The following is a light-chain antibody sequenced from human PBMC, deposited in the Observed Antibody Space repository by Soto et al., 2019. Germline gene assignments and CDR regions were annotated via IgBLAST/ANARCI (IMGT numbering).Light chain of an antibody. Sequence: LVLTQSPSASASLGASVKLTCTLSSGHSSYAIAWHQQQPEKGPRYLMKLNSDGSHSKGDGIPDRFSGSSSGAERYLTISSLQSEDEADYYCQTWGTGSWVFGGGTKLTVL. CDR2: LNSDGSH. CDR1: SGHSSYA. J-gene: IGLJ3*02. CDR3: QTWGTGSWV. V-gene: IGLV4-69*01.